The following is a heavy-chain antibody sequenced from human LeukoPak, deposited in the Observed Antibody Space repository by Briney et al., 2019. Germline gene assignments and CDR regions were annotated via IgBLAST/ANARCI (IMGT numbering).Heavy chain of an antibody. V-gene: IGHV3-23*01. D-gene: IGHD3-22*01. Sequence: PGGSLRLSCAASGFTVSSNYMNWVRQAPGKGLEWVSAISSSGGSTYYADSVKGRFTISRDNSKNTLYLQMNSLKTEDTAVYYCTMQASGGYYPGVEYWGQGTLATVSS. CDR1: GFTVSSNY. CDR2: ISSSGGST. J-gene: IGHJ4*02. CDR3: TMQASGGYYPGVEY.